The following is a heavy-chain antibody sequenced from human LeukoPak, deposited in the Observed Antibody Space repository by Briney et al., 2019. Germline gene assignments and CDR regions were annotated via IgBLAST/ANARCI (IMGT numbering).Heavy chain of an antibody. CDR1: GFTFNSYD. D-gene: IGHD3-16*01. CDR2: ISGSGGST. Sequence: GGSLTLSCAASGFTFNSYDMIWLRQAPGQGLEWFSAISGSGGSTYYTDSVKGPFTLSRDNSKNTLYMQMNSLRAEDTAVYYCAKDASPSERGWFDTWGQGNLFTVSS. CDR3: AKDASPSERGWFDT. V-gene: IGHV3-23*01. J-gene: IGHJ5*02.